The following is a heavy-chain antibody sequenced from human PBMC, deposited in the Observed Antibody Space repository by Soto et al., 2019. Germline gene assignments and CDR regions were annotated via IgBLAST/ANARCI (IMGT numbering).Heavy chain of an antibody. CDR1: GFTFSTFS. J-gene: IGHJ3*02. Sequence: QGQLVESGGGVVPPGRSLRLSCVASGFTFSTFSLHWVRQAPGKGLQWVADISYDGANQYYADFVQGRFTISRDNSKNILFLQMNSLSAEDTAVYYCAKSQGERQLVDAFDIWGQGTKVTVSS. V-gene: IGHV3-30-3*02. CDR3: AKSQGERQLVDAFDI. CDR2: ISYDGANQ.